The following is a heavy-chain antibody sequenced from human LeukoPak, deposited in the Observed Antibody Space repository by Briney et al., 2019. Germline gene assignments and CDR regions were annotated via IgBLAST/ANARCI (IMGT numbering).Heavy chain of an antibody. CDR3: ARAVWFGERGMDV. J-gene: IGHJ6*02. V-gene: IGHV1-69*04. Sequence: SVKVSCKASGGTFSSYAISWVRQAPGQGLEWMGRIIPILGIANYAQKFQGRVTITADKSTSTAYMELSSLRPEDTAVYYCARAVWFGERGMDVWGQGTTVTVSS. D-gene: IGHD3-10*01. CDR2: IIPILGIA. CDR1: GGTFSSYA.